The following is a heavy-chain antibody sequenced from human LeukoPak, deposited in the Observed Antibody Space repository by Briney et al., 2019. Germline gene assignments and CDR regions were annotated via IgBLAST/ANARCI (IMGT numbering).Heavy chain of an antibody. CDR1: GFTFSSYA. J-gene: IGHJ4*02. D-gene: IGHD6-6*01. V-gene: IGHV3-64*01. CDR3: ARGPRYSSSSYYFDY. CDR2: ISSNGGST. Sequence: GGSLRLSCAASGFTFSSYAMHRVRQAPGKGLEYVSAISSNGGSTYYANSVKGRFTISRDNSKNTLYLQMGSLRAEDMAVYYCARGPRYSSSSYYFDYWGQGTLVTVSS.